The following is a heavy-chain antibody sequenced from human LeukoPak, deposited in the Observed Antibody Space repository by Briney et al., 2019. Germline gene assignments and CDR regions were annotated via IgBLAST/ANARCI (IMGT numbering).Heavy chain of an antibody. D-gene: IGHD3-3*01. V-gene: IGHV4-34*01. CDR2: INHSGST. CDR3: ARVRYDFWSGNRFDY. CDR1: GGSFSGYY. J-gene: IGHJ4*02. Sequence: SETLSLTCAVCGGSFSGYYWSWIRQPPGKGLEWIGEINHSGSTNYNPSLKSRVTISVDTSKNQFSLKLSSVTAADTAVYYCARVRYDFWSGNRFDYWGQGTLVTVSS.